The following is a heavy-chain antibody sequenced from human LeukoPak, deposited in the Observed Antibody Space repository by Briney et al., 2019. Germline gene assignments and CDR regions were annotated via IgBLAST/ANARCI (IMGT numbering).Heavy chain of an antibody. Sequence: GGYLRLYGVVSGFNFRNYWMSWVRQAPGKGLEWVANTQEDGNEIYYVDSVKGRFTISRDNAKNSLYLQMNSLRAEDTAVYYCARDARVVLDYWGQGTLVTVSS. V-gene: IGHV3-7*01. CDR2: TQEDGNEI. CDR3: ARDARVVLDY. D-gene: IGHD2-15*01. J-gene: IGHJ4*02. CDR1: GFNFRNYW.